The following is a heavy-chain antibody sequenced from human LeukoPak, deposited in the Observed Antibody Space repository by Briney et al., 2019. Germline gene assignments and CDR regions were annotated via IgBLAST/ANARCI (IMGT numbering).Heavy chain of an antibody. V-gene: IGHV4-34*01. CDR1: GGSFSGYY. CDR2: INHSGST. Sequence: SETLSLTCAVYGGSFSGYYWSWIRQPPAKGLEWIGEINHSGSTNYNPSLKSRVTISVDTSKNQFSLKLSSVTAADTAVYYCARGHGVKYSSGWYNYWGQGTLVTVSS. D-gene: IGHD6-19*01. CDR3: ARGHGVKYSSGWYNY. J-gene: IGHJ4*02.